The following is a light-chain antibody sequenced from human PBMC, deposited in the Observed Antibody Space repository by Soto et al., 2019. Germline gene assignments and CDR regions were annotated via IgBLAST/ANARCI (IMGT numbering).Light chain of an antibody. V-gene: IGKV1-33*01. CDR2: DAS. J-gene: IGKJ4*01. CDR1: QDISNY. CDR3: QQSYSAQPRLT. Sequence: ELNQFPSSLSSSLGDSVTITCQVSQDISNYLNWYQQKPGKAPKLLIYDASNLETGVPSRFSRSGSGTDFTLNISSLQPEDFDTYNSQQSYSAQPRLTGDGETKVDIK.